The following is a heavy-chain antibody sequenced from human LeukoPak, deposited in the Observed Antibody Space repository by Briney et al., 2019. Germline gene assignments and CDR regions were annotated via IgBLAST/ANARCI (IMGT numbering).Heavy chain of an antibody. CDR3: ARRSMTINSRYYYGMDV. CDR1: GYTFTSYG. Sequence: AASAKVSCKASGYTFTSYGISWVRQAPGQGLEWMGWISAYNGNTNYAQKLQGRVTMTTDTSTSTAYMELRSLRSDDTAVYYCARRSMTINSRYYYGMDVWGQGTTVTVSS. J-gene: IGHJ6*02. CDR2: ISAYNGNT. V-gene: IGHV1-18*01. D-gene: IGHD2/OR15-2a*01.